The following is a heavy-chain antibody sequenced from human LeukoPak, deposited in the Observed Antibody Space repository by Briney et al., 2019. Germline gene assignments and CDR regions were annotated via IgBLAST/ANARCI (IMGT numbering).Heavy chain of an antibody. Sequence: SETLSLTCTVSSGSISSGSHHWGWFRQSPGKGLEWIGSIYYSRTTYYNPSLNSRVTISVVTSKNQFSLQLNSVTAADTAVYYCVRHDGRSGGTMGALDSWGQGPLVTVSS. CDR2: IYYSRTT. V-gene: IGHV4-39*01. CDR1: SGSISSGSHH. D-gene: IGHD4-23*01. CDR3: VRHDGRSGGTMGALDS. J-gene: IGHJ4*02.